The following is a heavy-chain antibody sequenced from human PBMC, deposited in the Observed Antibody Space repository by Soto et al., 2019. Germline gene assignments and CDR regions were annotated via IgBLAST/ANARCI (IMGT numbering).Heavy chain of an antibody. CDR2: INHRGST. V-gene: IGHV4-34*01. CDR1: GGSFSGYY. Sequence: QVQLQQWGAGLLKPSETLSLTCAVYGGSFSGYYWSWIRQPPGKGLEWIGEINHRGSTNYNPSLKSRDTIPVDTSKNQFSLKLSSVTAADTAVYYCARGRGSIAAANRWFDPWCQGTLVTVSS. J-gene: IGHJ5*02. CDR3: ARGRGSIAAANRWFDP. D-gene: IGHD6-13*01.